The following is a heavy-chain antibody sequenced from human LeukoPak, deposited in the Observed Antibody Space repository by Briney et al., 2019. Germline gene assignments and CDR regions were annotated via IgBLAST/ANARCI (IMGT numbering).Heavy chain of an antibody. CDR1: GFTFSSYS. J-gene: IGHJ4*02. V-gene: IGHV3-21*01. D-gene: IGHD2-15*01. CDR3: ARDEYCSGGSCYPGDY. CDR2: ISSSSSYI. Sequence: GGSLRLSCAASGFTFSSYSMNWVRQAPGKGLEWVSSISSSSSYIYYADSVKGRFTISRDNAKNSLYLQMNSLRAEDTAVYYCARDEYCSGGSCYPGDYWGQGTLVTVSS.